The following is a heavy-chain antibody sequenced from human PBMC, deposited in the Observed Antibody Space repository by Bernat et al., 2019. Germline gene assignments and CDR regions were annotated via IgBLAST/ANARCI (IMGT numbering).Heavy chain of an antibody. D-gene: IGHD6-13*01. CDR2: ISWNSGSI. CDR3: AKGFHPHIAAANLD. CDR1: GFTFDDYA. Sequence: EVQLVESGGGLVQPGRSLRLSCAASGFTFDDYAMHWVRQAPGKGLEWVSGISWNSGSIGYADSVKGRFTISRDNAKNSLYPQMNSLRAEDTALYYCAKGFHPHIAAANLDWGQGTLVTVSS. J-gene: IGHJ4*02. V-gene: IGHV3-9*01.